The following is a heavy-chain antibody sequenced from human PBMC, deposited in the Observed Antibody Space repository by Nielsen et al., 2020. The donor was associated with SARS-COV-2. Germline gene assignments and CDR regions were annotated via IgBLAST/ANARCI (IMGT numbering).Heavy chain of an antibody. V-gene: IGHV4-39*01. J-gene: IGHJ4*02. CDR1: GGSISSSSYY. CDR3: ATSRRWGIAARPGSTDY. Sequence: SETLSLTCTVSGGSISSSSYYWGWIRQPPGKGLEWIGSIYYSGSTYYNPSLKSRVTISVDTSKNHFSLKLSSVTAADTAVYYCATSRRWGIAARPGSTDYWGQGTLVTVSS. CDR2: IYYSGST. D-gene: IGHD6-6*01.